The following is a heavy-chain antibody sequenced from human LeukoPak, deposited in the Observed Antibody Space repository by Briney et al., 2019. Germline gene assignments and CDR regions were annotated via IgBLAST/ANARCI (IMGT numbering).Heavy chain of an antibody. V-gene: IGHV4-59*01. CDR1: GGSISSYY. CDR3: ARERSDWFDP. J-gene: IGHJ5*02. Sequence: PSETLSRNCTVAGGSISSYYWSWLRQPPGKGLEWIGYFYYSGSTNYNPSLKSRVTISVDTSKNQFSLKLSSVTAADTAVYYCARERSDWFDPWGQGTLVTVSS. CDR2: FYYSGST.